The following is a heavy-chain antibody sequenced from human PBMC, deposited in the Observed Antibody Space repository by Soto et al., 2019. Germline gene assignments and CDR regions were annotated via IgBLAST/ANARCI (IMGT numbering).Heavy chain of an antibody. CDR2: ISACNGNT. CDR3: ARSRTPYYMDV. CDR1: GYTFTSYG. J-gene: IGHJ6*03. Sequence: ASVKVSCKASGYTFTSYGISWVRQAPGQGLEWMGWISACNGNTNYSQKFQGRVTITRDTSASTAYMELSSLRSEDTAVYYCARSRTPYYMDVWGKGTTVTVS. V-gene: IGHV1-18*01. D-gene: IGHD2-15*01.